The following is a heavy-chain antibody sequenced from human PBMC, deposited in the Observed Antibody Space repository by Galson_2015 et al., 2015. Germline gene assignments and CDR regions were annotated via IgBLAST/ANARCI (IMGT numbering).Heavy chain of an antibody. CDR3: ARKRYCSSTSCQIKSWFDP. V-gene: IGHV1-69*13. D-gene: IGHD2-2*01. Sequence: SVKVSCKASGGTFSSYAISWVRQAPGQGLEWMGGIIPIFGTANYAQKFQGRVTITADESTSTAYMELSSLRSEDTAVYYCARKRYCSSTSCQIKSWFDPRGQGTLVTVSS. J-gene: IGHJ5*02. CDR2: IIPIFGTA. CDR1: GGTFSSYA.